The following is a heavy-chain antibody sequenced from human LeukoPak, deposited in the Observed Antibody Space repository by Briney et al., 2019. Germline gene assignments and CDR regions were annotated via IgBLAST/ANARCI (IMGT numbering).Heavy chain of an antibody. V-gene: IGHV4-38-2*01. CDR2: LYHSDSA. CDR3: ARQHDSYYYYYIDV. CDR1: GHSISNGYY. J-gene: IGHJ6*03. Sequence: SETLSLTCAVSGHSISNGYYWVWIRQPPGRGLEWIGSLYHSDSAYYNTSLRSRVSMSVDTSKNQFSLTLSFVTAADTAVYYCARQHDSYYYYYIDVWGSGTTVTVSS.